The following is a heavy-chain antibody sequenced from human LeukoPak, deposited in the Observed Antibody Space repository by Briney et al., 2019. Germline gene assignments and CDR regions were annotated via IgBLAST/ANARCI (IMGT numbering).Heavy chain of an antibody. J-gene: IGHJ4*02. Sequence: GGSLRLSCAVSGFTFSNSWMSWVRQAPGKGLEWVADINEDGSRKLYVDSLKGRFTISRDNAKNSVHLQMDSLRVEDTAMYYCARDPEWGALDYWGLGTLVTVSS. CDR2: INEDGSRK. D-gene: IGHD3-16*01. V-gene: IGHV3-7*01. CDR1: GFTFSNSW. CDR3: ARDPEWGALDY.